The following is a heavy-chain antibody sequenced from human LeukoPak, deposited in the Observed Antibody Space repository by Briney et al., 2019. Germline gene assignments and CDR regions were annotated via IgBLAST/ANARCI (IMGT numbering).Heavy chain of an antibody. CDR2: ISAYNGST. CDR3: ARSSTHIRYAHNDY. V-gene: IGHV1-18*04. D-gene: IGHD3-9*01. J-gene: IGHJ4*02. Sequence: GASVKVSCKASGYTFTSYGISWVRQAPGQGLEWMGWISAYNGSTNYAQKLQGRVTMTTDTSTSTAYMELRSLRSDDTAVYYCARSSTHIRYAHNDYWGQGTLVTVSS. CDR1: GYTFTSYG.